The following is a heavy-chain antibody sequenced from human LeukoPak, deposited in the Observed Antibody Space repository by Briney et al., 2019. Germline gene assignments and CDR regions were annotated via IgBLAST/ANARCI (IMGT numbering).Heavy chain of an antibody. CDR3: ARDGFASGSHDY. CDR2: IKQDGSEE. CDR1: GFTFIGYW. J-gene: IGHJ4*02. D-gene: IGHD3-10*01. Sequence: GGSLRLSCAASGFTFIGYWMSWVRQAPGKGLEWVANIKQDGSEENYVGSVRGRFIISIDNAKNSLYLQMNSLRVEDTAVYYCARDGFASGSHDYWGQGTLVTVSS. V-gene: IGHV3-7*01.